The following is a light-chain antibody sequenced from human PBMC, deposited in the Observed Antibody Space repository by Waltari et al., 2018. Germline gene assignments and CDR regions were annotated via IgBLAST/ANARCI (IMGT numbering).Light chain of an antibody. CDR2: EDS. CDR3: YSTDSSANYRV. V-gene: IGLV3-10*01. Sequence: SYELTQPPSVSVSPGQTARITRSGDALPKKYAYWYQQKSGQAPVLVIYEDSKRPSGIPERFSGSSSGTLATLTISGAQVEDEADYFCYSTDSSANYRVFGGGTKLTVL. J-gene: IGLJ3*02. CDR1: ALPKKY.